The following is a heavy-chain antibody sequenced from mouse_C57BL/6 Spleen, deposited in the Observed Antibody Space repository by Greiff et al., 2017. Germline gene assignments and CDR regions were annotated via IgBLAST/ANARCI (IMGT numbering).Heavy chain of an antibody. V-gene: IGHV1-52*01. CDR2: IDPSDSET. CDR3: ARSRDEDAMDY. J-gene: IGHJ4*01. Sequence: QVQLQQPGAELVRPGSSVKLSCKASGYTFTSYWMHWVKQRPIQGLEWIGNIDPSDSETHYNQKFKDKATLAVDKSSRTAYMQLSSLTSEDSAVYYCARSRDEDAMDYWGQGTSVTVSS. CDR1: GYTFTSYW. D-gene: IGHD3-3*01.